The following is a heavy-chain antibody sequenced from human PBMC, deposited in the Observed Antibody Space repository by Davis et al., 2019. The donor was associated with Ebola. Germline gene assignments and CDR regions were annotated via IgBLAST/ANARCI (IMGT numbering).Heavy chain of an antibody. CDR3: AKDEYSSSSGDY. CDR1: GFTFSSYG. D-gene: IGHD6-6*01. V-gene: IGHV3-30*02. CDR2: IRYDGSNK. Sequence: PGGSLRLSCAASGFTFSSYGMHWVRQAPGKGLEWVAFIRYDGSNKYYADSVKGRFTISRDNSKNTLYLQMNSLRAEDTAVYYCAKDEYSSSSGDYWGQGTLVTVSS. J-gene: IGHJ4*02.